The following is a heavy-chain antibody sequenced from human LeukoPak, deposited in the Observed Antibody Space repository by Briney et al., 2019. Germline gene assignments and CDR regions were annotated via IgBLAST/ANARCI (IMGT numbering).Heavy chain of an antibody. Sequence: PGGSLRLSCAASGFTFSSYWMSWVRQAPGKGLEWVANIKQDGSEKYYVDSVKGRFTISRDSAKNSLYLQVNSLRAEDTAVYYCARSPNGYYMDVWGKGTTVTVSS. CDR1: GFTFSSYW. J-gene: IGHJ6*03. D-gene: IGHD2-8*01. V-gene: IGHV3-7*01. CDR2: IKQDGSEK. CDR3: ARSPNGYYMDV.